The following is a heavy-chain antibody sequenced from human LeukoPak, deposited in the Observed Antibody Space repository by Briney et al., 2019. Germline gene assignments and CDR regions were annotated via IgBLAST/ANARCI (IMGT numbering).Heavy chain of an antibody. CDR1: GYTFTDYY. D-gene: IGHD2-2*01. J-gene: IGHJ5*02. V-gene: IGHV1-2*02. CDR2: INPNSGGT. Sequence: GASVKVSCKASGYTFTDYYMHWVRQAPGQGLEWMGWINPNSGGTNYAQKFQGRVTMTRDTSISTAYMELSRLRSDDTAVYYCARDLVPDYCSSTSCLTLDPWGQGTLVTVSS. CDR3: ARDLVPDYCSSTSCLTLDP.